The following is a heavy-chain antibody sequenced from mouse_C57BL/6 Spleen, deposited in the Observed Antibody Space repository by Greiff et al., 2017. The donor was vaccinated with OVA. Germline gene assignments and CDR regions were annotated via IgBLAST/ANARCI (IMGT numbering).Heavy chain of an antibody. D-gene: IGHD2-1*01. CDR1: GYTFTSYW. J-gene: IGHJ3*01. CDR3: ARGLYYPWFAY. CDR2: IDPSDSYT. V-gene: IGHV1-69*01. Sequence: QVQLQQPGAELVMPGASVKLSCKASGYTFTSYWMHWVKQRPGQGLEWIGEIDPSDSYTNYNQKFKGKSTLTVDKSSSTAYMQLSSLTSEDSAVYYCARGLYYPWFAYWGQGTLVTVSA.